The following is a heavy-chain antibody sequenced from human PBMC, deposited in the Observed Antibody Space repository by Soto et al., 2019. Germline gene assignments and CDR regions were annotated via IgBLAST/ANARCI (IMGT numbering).Heavy chain of an antibody. V-gene: IGHV4-61*01. Sequence: QVQLQESGPGLVKPSETLSLTCTVSGGSVSSGSYYWSWIRQPPGKGLEWIGYIYYSGSTNYNPSLKSRVPISVDTSKNQFSLKLSSVTAADTAVYYCARVLWTTGWFDPWGQGTLVTVSS. D-gene: IGHD1-1*01. J-gene: IGHJ5*02. CDR2: IYYSGST. CDR3: ARVLWTTGWFDP. CDR1: GGSVSSGSYY.